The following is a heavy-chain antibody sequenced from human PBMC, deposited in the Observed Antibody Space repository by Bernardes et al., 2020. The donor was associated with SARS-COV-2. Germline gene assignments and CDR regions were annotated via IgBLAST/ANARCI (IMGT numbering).Heavy chain of an antibody. J-gene: IGHJ5*02. CDR2: INHSGST. V-gene: IGHV4-34*01. Sequence: SETLYLTCAVYGGSFSGYYWSWIRKPPGKGLEWIGEINHSGSTNYNPSLKSRVTISVDTSKNQFSLKLSSVTAADTAVYYCARGGRAEYSGYESNWFDPWGQGTLVTVSS. CDR3: ARGGRAEYSGYESNWFDP. D-gene: IGHD5-12*01. CDR1: GGSFSGYY.